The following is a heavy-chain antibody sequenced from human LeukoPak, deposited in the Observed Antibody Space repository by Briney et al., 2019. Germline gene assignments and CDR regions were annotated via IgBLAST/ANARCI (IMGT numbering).Heavy chain of an antibody. CDR1: GGSISSGSYY. J-gene: IGHJ4*02. V-gene: IGHV4-61*02. CDR2: IYTSGST. D-gene: IGHD3-22*01. CDR3: ARDYYDSSGYDNYFDY. Sequence: SETLSLTCTVSGGSISSGSYYWSWIRQPAGKGMEWIRRIYTSGSTNYNPSLKSRVTISVDTSKNQFSLKLSSVTAADTAVYYCARDYYDSSGYDNYFDYWGQGTLVTVSS.